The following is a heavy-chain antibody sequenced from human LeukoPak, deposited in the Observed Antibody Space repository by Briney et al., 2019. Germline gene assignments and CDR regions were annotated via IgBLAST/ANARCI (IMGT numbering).Heavy chain of an antibody. Sequence: SETLSLSCAVSGGSISSYYWSWFRQTPGKGPEWIGYIYYSGSTKYTPSLKSRVTRSVDKSKNQFSLKLTSVTAVDTAVYYCARYWGVQLWPHWYFDLWGRGSLVTVSS. D-gene: IGHD5-18*01. V-gene: IGHV4-59*01. J-gene: IGHJ2*01. CDR2: IYYSGST. CDR1: GGSISSYY. CDR3: ARYWGVQLWPHWYFDL.